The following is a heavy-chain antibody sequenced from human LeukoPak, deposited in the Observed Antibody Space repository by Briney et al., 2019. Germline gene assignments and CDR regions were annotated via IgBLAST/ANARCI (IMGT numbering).Heavy chain of an antibody. Sequence: GGSLRLSCAASGFTFSSYGMHWVRQAPGKGLEWVAVIWYDGSNKYYADSVKGRFTISRDNSKNTLYLQMNSLRAEDTAVYYCARDQRTYYYYGMDVRGQGTTVTVSS. V-gene: IGHV3-33*01. CDR2: IWYDGSNK. J-gene: IGHJ6*02. CDR1: GFTFSSYG. CDR3: ARDQRTYYYYGMDV.